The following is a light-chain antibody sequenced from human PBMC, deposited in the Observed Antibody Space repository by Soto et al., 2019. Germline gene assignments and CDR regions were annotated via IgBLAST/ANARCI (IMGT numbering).Light chain of an antibody. CDR3: CPYTRSGTLI. CDR1: SGDIGDYNY. V-gene: IGLV2-14*01. Sequence: QSALTQPASVSGSPGQSITISCVGTSGDIGDYNYVSWYQQHPGKVPKVIIYDVSNWPSGVSYRFSGTKSGNTASLTVSGLQAEDEADYYCCPYTRSGTLIFGTGTKVTVL. J-gene: IGLJ1*01. CDR2: DVS.